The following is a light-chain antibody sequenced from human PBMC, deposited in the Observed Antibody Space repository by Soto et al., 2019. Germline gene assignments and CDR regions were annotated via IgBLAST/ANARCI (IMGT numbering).Light chain of an antibody. Sequence: EIVLTQSPGIFSLSRVDIATLSFRASQAISSGFLAWYQQKVGQATRLIIYDASNRATGVPDRFSGSGSGKDFSPTISRLEPQVFAVYHCQQYPSSPRTFGQGTRLEIK. CDR1: QAISSGF. J-gene: IGKJ5*01. V-gene: IGKV3-20*01. CDR2: DAS. CDR3: QQYPSSPRT.